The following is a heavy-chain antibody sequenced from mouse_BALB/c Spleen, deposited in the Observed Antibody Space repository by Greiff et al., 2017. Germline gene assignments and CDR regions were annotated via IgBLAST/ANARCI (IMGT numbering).Heavy chain of an antibody. CDR1: GFTFSSFG. CDR2: ISSGSSTI. V-gene: IGHV5-17*02. J-gene: IGHJ2*01. D-gene: IGHD1-2*01. Sequence: EVMLVESGGGLVQPGGSLKLSCAASGFTFSSFGMHWVRQAPEKGLEWVAYISSGSSTIYYADTVKGRFTISRDNPKNTLFLQMTSLRSEDTAMYYCARYTTATGFDYWGQGTTLTVSS. CDR3: ARYTTATGFDY.